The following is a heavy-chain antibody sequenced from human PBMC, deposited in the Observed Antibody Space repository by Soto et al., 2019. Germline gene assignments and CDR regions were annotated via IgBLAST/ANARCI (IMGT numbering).Heavy chain of an antibody. CDR3: ASVNLRFYYGSDG. D-gene: IGHD3-3*01. J-gene: IGHJ6*02. V-gene: IGHV3-48*03. Sequence: SGGTMRLSCVASGSTFSSPELHWARQAPGKGLQRVSYLSTSSSVLYYADSVKGRFTISRDNANHLLYLQMNSQRAEDTAVYFGASVNLRFYYGSDGWGRGTTVTVAS. CDR2: LSTSSSVL. CDR1: GSTFSSPE.